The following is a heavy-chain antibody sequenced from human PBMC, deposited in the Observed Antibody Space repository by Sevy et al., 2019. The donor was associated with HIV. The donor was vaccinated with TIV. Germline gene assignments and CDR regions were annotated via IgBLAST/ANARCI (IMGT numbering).Heavy chain of an antibody. Sequence: GGSLRLSCVASGFTFNNFWKAWVRQAPGKGLEWFANIKPDGSESNHVGSVKGRFTISRDNAKNSLYLQMNSLTAEDTAVYYCARDGGGGYFDYWGQGTLVTVSS. CDR2: IKPDGSES. J-gene: IGHJ4*01. D-gene: IGHD3-10*01. CDR3: ARDGGGGYFDY. V-gene: IGHV3-7*03. CDR1: GFTFNNFW.